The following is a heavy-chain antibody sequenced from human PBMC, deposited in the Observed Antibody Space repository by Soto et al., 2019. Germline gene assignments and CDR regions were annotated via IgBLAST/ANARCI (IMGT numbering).Heavy chain of an antibody. Sequence: QVQLQESGPGLVKPSETLSLTCTVSGGSISRVGYYWSWIRQTPGKVLEWSGYTYNSVSTYYNPSLKSRVTISVDTSKTQFSLKLTSVTAADTAVYYCSRDSAPWGQGTLVTVSS. V-gene: IGHV4-31*03. CDR3: SRDSAP. J-gene: IGHJ5*02. CDR2: TYNSVST. CDR1: GGSISRVGYY.